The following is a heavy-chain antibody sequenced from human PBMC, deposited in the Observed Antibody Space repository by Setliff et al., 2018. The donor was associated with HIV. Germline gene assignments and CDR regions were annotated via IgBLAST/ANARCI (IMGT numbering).Heavy chain of an antibody. Sequence: SETLSLTCTVSGDSTSSSSSYWGRVRQPPGMGLEWIGSIYHTANTHYSPSLETRVAIFVDTSKNQFSLRLSSVTAADSAMYYCVRHDPPNSGRFYFDLWGRGTLVTVSS. D-gene: IGHD1-26*01. CDR2: IYHTANT. J-gene: IGHJ4*01. CDR1: GDSTSSSSSY. V-gene: IGHV4-39*01. CDR3: VRHDPPNSGRFYFDL.